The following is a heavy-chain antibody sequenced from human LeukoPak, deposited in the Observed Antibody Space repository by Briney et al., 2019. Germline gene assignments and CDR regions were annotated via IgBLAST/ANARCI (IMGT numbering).Heavy chain of an antibody. CDR1: GGSSSGYY. CDR3: ARGRRYSGSYPYYFDY. D-gene: IGHD1-26*01. CDR2: INHSGST. V-gene: IGHV4-34*01. J-gene: IGHJ4*02. Sequence: SETLSLTCAVYGGSSSGYYWSWIRQPPGKGLEWIGEINHSGSTNYNPSLKSRVTISVDTSKNQFSLKVSSVTAADTAVYYCARGRRYSGSYPYYFDYWGQGTLVTVSS.